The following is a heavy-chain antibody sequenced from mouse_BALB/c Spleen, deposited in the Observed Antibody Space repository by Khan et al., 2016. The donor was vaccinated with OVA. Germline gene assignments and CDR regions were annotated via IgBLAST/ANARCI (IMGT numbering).Heavy chain of an antibody. CDR2: IWGDGST. D-gene: IGHD1-2*01. CDR1: GFSLTDYG. V-gene: IGHV2-6-7*01. CDR3: ARELRLGGFAY. J-gene: IGHJ3*01. Sequence: QVQLKESGPGLVAPSQSLSITCTVSGFSLTDYGINWIRQPPGKGLEWLGMIWGDGSTDYNSAPKSRLSISKDNSKSQVFLKMKSLQTDDTARFYCARELRLGGFAYWGQGTLVTVSA.